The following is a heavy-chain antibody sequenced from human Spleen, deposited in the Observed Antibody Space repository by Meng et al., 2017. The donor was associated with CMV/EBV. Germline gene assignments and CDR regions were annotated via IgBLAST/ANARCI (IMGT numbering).Heavy chain of an antibody. V-gene: IGHV4-34*01. Sequence: QVQLQRGGAGLWKPSETLSLTCAVYGGSFSGYYWSWIRQPPGKGLEWIGEINHSGSTNYNPSLKSRVTISVDTSKNQFSLKLSSVTAADTAVYYCARGSSGYYGSGSSPYYFDYWGQGTLVTVSS. CDR3: ARGSSGYYGSGSSPYYFDY. CDR1: GGSFSGYY. J-gene: IGHJ4*02. D-gene: IGHD3-10*01. CDR2: INHSGST.